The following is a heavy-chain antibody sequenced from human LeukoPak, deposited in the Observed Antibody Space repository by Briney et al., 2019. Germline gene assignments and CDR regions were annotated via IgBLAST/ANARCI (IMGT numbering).Heavy chain of an antibody. J-gene: IGHJ3*02. Sequence: GASVKVSCKASGYTFTTYYMHWVRQAPGQGLEWMGMINPSGGSTTYAQKFQGRVTITADESTSTAYMELSSLRSEDTAVYYCARELAGFDAFDIWGRGTMVTVSS. CDR3: ARELAGFDAFDI. CDR1: GYTFTTYY. D-gene: IGHD2-15*01. V-gene: IGHV1-46*01. CDR2: INPSGGST.